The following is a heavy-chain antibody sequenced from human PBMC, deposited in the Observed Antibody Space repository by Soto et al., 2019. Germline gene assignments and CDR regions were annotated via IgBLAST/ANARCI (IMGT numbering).Heavy chain of an antibody. V-gene: IGHV1-69*06. CDR2: IIPIFGTA. D-gene: IGHD3-3*01. Sequence: GASVKVSCKASGGTFSSYAISWVRQAPGQGLEWMGGIIPIFGTANYAQKFQGRVTITADKSTSTAYMELSSLRSEDTAVYYCARSMSTYYDFWSGPYYCYGMDVWGQGTTVTVSS. CDR3: ARSMSTYYDFWSGPYYCYGMDV. CDR1: GGTFSSYA. J-gene: IGHJ6*02.